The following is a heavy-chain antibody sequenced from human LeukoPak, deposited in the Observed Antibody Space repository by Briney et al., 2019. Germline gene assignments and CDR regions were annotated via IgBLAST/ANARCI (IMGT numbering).Heavy chain of an antibody. V-gene: IGHV4-39*07. D-gene: IGHD6-19*01. CDR1: GGSISSSSYY. CDR3: ARGLFQIAVARY. CDR2: IYYSGST. J-gene: IGHJ4*02. Sequence: PSETLSLTCTVSGGSISSSSYYWGWIRQPPGKGLEWIGSIYYSGSTNYNPSLKSRVTISVDTSKNQFSLKLSSVTAADTAVYYCARGLFQIAVARYWGQGTLVTVSS.